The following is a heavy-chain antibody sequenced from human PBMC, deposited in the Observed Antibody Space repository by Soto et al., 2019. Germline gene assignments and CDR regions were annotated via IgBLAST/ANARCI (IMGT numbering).Heavy chain of an antibody. J-gene: IGHJ4*02. CDR3: ARVPRGNYDYAWGCCRSPFDY. V-gene: IGHV4-31*03. CDR2: IYCSGST. Sequence: SETLSLTCTVSGGSISSGGYYWSWIRQHPGKGLEWIGYIYCSGSTYYNPSLKSRVTISVDTSKNQFSLKLSSVTAADTAVYYCARVPRGNYDYAWGCCRSPFDYWGQGTLVTVSS. D-gene: IGHD3-16*01. CDR1: GGSISSGGYY.